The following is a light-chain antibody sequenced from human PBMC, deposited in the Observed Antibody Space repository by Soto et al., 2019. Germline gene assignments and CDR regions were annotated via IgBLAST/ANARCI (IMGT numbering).Light chain of an antibody. CDR3: QKYDRAPLT. CDR1: QGISSY. J-gene: IGKJ4*01. V-gene: IGKV1-27*01. CDR2: AAS. Sequence: DVQMTQSPSSLSASVGDRVTLTCRASQGISSYLAWYQQKPGKVPSLLISAASTLQSGVPSRFSGSGSGTDFTLTITSLQPEDVAPYYCQKYDRAPLTFGGGTKVEIK.